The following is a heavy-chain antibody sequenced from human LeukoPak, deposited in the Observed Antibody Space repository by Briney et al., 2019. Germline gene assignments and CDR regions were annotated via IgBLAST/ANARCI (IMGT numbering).Heavy chain of an antibody. CDR2: INTDGSAT. CDR3: AKDISSEYYFDY. CDR1: GFTFSSYW. Sequence: GGSLRLSCAASGFTFSSYWMHWVRQAPGKGLVWVSRINTDGSATYYADSVKGRFTISRDNSKNTLYLQMNSLRAEDTAVYYCAKDISSEYYFDYWGQGTLVTVSS. D-gene: IGHD6-13*01. J-gene: IGHJ4*02. V-gene: IGHV3-74*01.